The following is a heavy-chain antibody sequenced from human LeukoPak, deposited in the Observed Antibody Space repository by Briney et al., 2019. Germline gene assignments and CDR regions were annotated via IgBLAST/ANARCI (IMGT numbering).Heavy chain of an antibody. D-gene: IGHD3-3*01. CDR3: ARRRGITIFGVVIHAFDI. Sequence: GGSLRLSCAASGFTFSSYSMNWVRQAPGKGLEWVSYISSSSSTIYYADSVKGRFTISRDNAKNSLYLQMNSLRDEDTAVYYCARRRGITIFGVVIHAFDIWGQGTMATVSS. V-gene: IGHV3-48*02. CDR2: ISSSSSTI. J-gene: IGHJ3*02. CDR1: GFTFSSYS.